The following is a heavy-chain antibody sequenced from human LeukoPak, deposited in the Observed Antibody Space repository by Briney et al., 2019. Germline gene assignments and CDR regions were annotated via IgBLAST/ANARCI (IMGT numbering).Heavy chain of an antibody. Sequence: PGGSLRLSCAASGFTFNNYAMTWVRQAPGNGLEWVSAISGSGDRIYYADSVKGRFSISRDNSKNTVYLQMNSLRAEDTAVYYCAVSSSWYEMVDYWGQGTLVTVSS. D-gene: IGHD6-13*01. J-gene: IGHJ4*02. CDR1: GFTFNNYA. CDR3: AVSSSWYEMVDY. CDR2: ISGSGDRI. V-gene: IGHV3-23*01.